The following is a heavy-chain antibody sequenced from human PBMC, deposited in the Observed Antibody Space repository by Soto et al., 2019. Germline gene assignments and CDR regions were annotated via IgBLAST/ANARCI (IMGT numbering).Heavy chain of an antibody. Sequence: SETLSLTSTVSGGSISNYYWSWIRQPAGKGLEWIGRIYPTGSTNYNRSLKSRVTMSLDTSKNQLFLKLSSVTAADTAVYYCARGLRYDYVWGSYRDNWFDPWGQVTLVTVSS. D-gene: IGHD3-16*02. CDR2: IYPTGST. V-gene: IGHV4-4*07. CDR3: ARGLRYDYVWGSYRDNWFDP. J-gene: IGHJ5*02. CDR1: GGSISNYY.